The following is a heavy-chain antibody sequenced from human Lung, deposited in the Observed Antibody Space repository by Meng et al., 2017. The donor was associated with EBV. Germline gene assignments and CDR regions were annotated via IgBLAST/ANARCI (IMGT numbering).Heavy chain of an antibody. CDR2: ISTNTGTP. CDR1: GYTFSTYT. Sequence: QVQRGHSESKWKKPVASVKVSCKASGYTFSTYTINWVRQAHGRGLEWMGWISTNTGTPTYTQGFTGRFVFSLDTSVSTAYLQISSLKAEDTAVYYCARGGNFDPWGQGTLVTVSS. V-gene: IGHV7-4-1*02. CDR3: ARGGNFDP. D-gene: IGHD2/OR15-2a*01. J-gene: IGHJ5*02.